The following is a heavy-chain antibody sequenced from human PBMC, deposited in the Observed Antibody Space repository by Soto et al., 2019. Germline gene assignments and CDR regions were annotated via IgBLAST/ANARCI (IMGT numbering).Heavy chain of an antibody. CDR2: ISGSGGST. CDR1: GFTFSSYA. J-gene: IGHJ4*02. CDR3: ATRGISMIVMF. Sequence: GGSLRLSCAASGFTFSSYAMSWVRQAPGKGLEWVSGISGSGGSTYYADSVKGRFTISRDNSKNTLYLQMNSLRAEDTAVYYCATRGISMIVMFWGQGTLVTVSS. V-gene: IGHV3-23*01. D-gene: IGHD3-22*01.